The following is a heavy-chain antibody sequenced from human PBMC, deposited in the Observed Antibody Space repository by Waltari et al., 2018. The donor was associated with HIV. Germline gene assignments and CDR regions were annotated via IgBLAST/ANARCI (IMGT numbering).Heavy chain of an antibody. CDR1: GYTFTSYD. CDR3: TRAGMAVAGTHFWGVWYFDL. CDR2: WNPNSANT. J-gene: IGHJ2*01. V-gene: IGHV1-8*01. Sequence: QVQLVQSGAEVKKPGASVKVSCMVSGYTFTSYDINWVRQAPGQGLEWMGWWNPNSANTGYAQKFQGRVTMTTNTSISTAYMELSSLGSEDTAVYYCTRAGMAVAGTHFWGVWYFDLWGRGTLVTVSS. D-gene: IGHD6-19*01.